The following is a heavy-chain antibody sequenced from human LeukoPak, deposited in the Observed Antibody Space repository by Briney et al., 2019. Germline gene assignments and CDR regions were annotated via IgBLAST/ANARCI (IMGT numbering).Heavy chain of an antibody. CDR1: GFTFNSYW. CDR3: ANEGAYTSSSPTGY. CDR2: INQDGSEK. V-gene: IGHV3-7*01. J-gene: IGHJ4*02. D-gene: IGHD6-6*01. Sequence: PGGSLRLSCGASGFTFNSYWMSWVRQAPGKGLEWVANINQDGSEKYYVDSVKGRFTISRDNAKNSLYLQMNSLRADDTAVYYCANEGAYTSSSPTGYWGQGTLVTVSS.